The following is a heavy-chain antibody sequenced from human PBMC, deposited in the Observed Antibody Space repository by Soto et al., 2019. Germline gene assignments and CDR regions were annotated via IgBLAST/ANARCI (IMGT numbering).Heavy chain of an antibody. CDR1: GDSISSGGYY. CDR3: ARGSTVAAILFDY. D-gene: IGHD2-15*01. Sequence: QVQLQESGPGLVKPSQTLSLTCTVSGDSISSGGYYWSWLRQHPGKGLEWIGYIYYSGSTYYNPSLKRRVIISVDTSKNQFSLKLSSVTAADTAVYYCARGSTVAAILFDYWGQGTLVTVSS. V-gene: IGHV4-31*03. J-gene: IGHJ4*02. CDR2: IYYSGST.